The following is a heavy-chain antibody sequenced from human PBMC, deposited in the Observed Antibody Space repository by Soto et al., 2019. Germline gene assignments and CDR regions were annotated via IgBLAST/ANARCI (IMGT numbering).Heavy chain of an antibody. Sequence: QVQLQESGPGLVKPSETLSLTCTVSGGSISSYYWSWIRQPPGKGLEWIGYIYYSGSTNYNPSLKSRVTISVDTSKNQFSLQLSSVTAADTAVYYCARQSSVGYDSDYWGQGTLVTVSS. CDR2: IYYSGST. CDR3: ARQSSVGYDSDY. CDR1: GGSISSYY. V-gene: IGHV4-59*08. J-gene: IGHJ4*02. D-gene: IGHD5-12*01.